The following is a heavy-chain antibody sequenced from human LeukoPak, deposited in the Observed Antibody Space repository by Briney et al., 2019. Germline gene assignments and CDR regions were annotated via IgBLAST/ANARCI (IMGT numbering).Heavy chain of an antibody. CDR1: GGTFSSYA. CDR3: VTLLSNAAFDY. V-gene: IGHV1-69*05. Sequence: EASVKVSCKASGGTFSSYAISWVRQAPGQGLEWMGRIIPIFGTANYAQKFQGRVTITTDESTSTAYMELSSLRSDDTAVYYCVTLLSNAAFDYWGQGTLVTVSS. CDR2: IIPIFGTA. J-gene: IGHJ4*02. D-gene: IGHD6-25*01.